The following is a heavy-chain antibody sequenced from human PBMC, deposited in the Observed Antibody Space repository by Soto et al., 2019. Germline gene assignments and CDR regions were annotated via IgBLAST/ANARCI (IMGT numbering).Heavy chain of an antibody. Sequence: QVQLVESGGGMVQPGTSLRLSCTASGFTFNSLSLHWVRQGPDKGLEWVAVISFDGRVTYYADFVKGRFTVSRDNSKNTIYLQVNSLRAEDTAVYYCAREPYGYSQYFDYWGQGTLVIVSS. CDR2: ISFDGRVT. CDR3: AREPYGYSQYFDY. J-gene: IGHJ4*02. D-gene: IGHD5-18*01. CDR1: GFTFNSLS. V-gene: IGHV3-30*04.